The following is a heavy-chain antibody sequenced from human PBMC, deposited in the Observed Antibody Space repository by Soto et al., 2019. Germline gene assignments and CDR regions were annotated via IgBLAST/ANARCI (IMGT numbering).Heavy chain of an antibody. CDR1: GFTFSNAW. CDR2: IKSKVDGGTA. CDR3: TTLSYLYYDGMDV. V-gene: IGHV3-15*01. D-gene: IGHD2-2*01. J-gene: IGHJ6*02. Sequence: GGSLRLSCEASGFTFSNAWMNWVRQGPGKGLEWLGRIKSKVDGGTADYGAATKGRFSISRDDLKNMLYLQMNSLKPDDTAVYYCTTLSYLYYDGMDVWGQGTTVTVSS.